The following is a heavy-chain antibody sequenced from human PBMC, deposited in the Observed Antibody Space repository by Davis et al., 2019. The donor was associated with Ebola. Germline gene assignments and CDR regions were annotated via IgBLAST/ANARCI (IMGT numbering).Heavy chain of an antibody. CDR1: GFTVSSNY. J-gene: IGHJ6*03. D-gene: IGHD6-13*01. CDR2: IYSGGST. CDR3: ARGVGEIAAAGTPYMDV. Sequence: GESLKISCAASGFTVSSNYMSWVRQAPGKGLEWVSVIYSGGSTYYADSVKGRFTISRDNSKNTLYLQMNSLRAEDTAVYYCARGVGEIAAAGTPYMDVWGKGTTVTVSS. V-gene: IGHV3-53*01.